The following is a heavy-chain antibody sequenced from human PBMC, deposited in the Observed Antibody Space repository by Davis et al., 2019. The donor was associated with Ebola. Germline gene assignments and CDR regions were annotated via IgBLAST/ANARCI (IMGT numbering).Heavy chain of an antibody. Sequence: PSETLSLTCTVSGGSISSGSYYWSWIRQPAGKGLEWIGHIYTSGSTNYNPSLKSRVTISVDTSKNQFSLKLSSVTAADTAVYYCARGYSYGRPRTYYYYYYMDVWGKGTTVTVSS. CDR1: GGSISSGSYY. D-gene: IGHD5-18*01. CDR2: IYTSGST. CDR3: ARGYSYGRPRTYYYYYYMDV. V-gene: IGHV4-61*09. J-gene: IGHJ6*03.